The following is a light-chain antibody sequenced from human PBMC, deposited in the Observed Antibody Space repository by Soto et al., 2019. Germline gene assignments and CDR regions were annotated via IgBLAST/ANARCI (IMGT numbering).Light chain of an antibody. V-gene: IGKV3-20*01. J-gene: IGKJ1*01. CDR1: QSVSSSY. CDR2: GAS. Sequence: EIVLTQSPGTLSLPPGERATLSCRASQSVSSSYLAWYQQKPGQAPRLLIYGASSRATGIPDRFSGSGSGTDFTLTISRLEPEDFAVYYCQQYGRSPLTFGQGTKVEIK. CDR3: QQYGRSPLT.